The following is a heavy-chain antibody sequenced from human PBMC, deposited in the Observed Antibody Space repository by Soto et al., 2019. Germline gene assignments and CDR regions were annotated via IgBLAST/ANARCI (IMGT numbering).Heavy chain of an antibody. CDR2: IYYSGST. Sequence: SETLSLTCTVSGGSISSSSYYWGWIRQPPGKGLEWIGSIYYSGSTYYNPSLKSRVTISVDTSKNQFSLKLSSVTAADTAVYYCASAGYCSSTSCYRLDFQHWGQGTLVTVSS. D-gene: IGHD2-2*01. J-gene: IGHJ1*01. CDR1: GGSISSSSYY. V-gene: IGHV4-39*01. CDR3: ASAGYCSSTSCYRLDFQH.